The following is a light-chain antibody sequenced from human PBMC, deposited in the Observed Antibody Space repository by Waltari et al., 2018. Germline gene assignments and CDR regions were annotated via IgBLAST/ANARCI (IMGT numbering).Light chain of an antibody. J-gene: IGLJ3*02. CDR3: LLSIGGAWV. V-gene: IGLV7-43*01. Sequence: QTVVTQEPSLTVSPGGTVTPTCASSTGAATSGYDPPCLQQKPGQPPSPLLSGINTKHPRTPGRISGSLLGGKAALTLSGVQPEDEADYYCLLSIGGAWVFGGGTKLTVL. CDR2: GIN. CDR1: TGAATSGYD.